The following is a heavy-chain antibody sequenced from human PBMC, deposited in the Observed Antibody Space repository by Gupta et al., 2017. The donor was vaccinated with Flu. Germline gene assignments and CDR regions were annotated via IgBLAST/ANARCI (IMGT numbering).Heavy chain of an antibody. CDR1: GGSFSGYY. CDR3: AIEIQEWDSSSHSTRPDI. CDR2: INHSGST. D-gene: IGHD6-13*01. J-gene: IGHJ3*02. Sequence: QVQLQQWGAGLLKPSETLSLTCAVYGGSFSGYYWSWIRQPPGKGLEWIGEINHSGSTNYNPSLKSRVTISVDTSKNQFSLKLSSVTAADTAVYYCAIEIQEWDSSSHSTRPDIWGQGTMVTVSS. V-gene: IGHV4-34*01.